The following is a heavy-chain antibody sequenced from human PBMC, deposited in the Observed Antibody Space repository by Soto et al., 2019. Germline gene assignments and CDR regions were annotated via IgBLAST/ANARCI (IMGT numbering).Heavy chain of an antibody. CDR2: INHSGST. J-gene: IGHJ6*02. D-gene: IGHD2-21*01. CDR3: ARGFAPPRQPLNPYYYGMDV. V-gene: IGHV4-34*01. Sequence: PSETLSLTCAVYGGSFSGYYWSWIRQPPGKGLEWIGEINHSGSTNYNPSLKSRVTISVDTSKNQFSLKLSSVTAADTAVYYCARGFAPPRQPLNPYYYGMDVWGQGTTVTAP. CDR1: GGSFSGYY.